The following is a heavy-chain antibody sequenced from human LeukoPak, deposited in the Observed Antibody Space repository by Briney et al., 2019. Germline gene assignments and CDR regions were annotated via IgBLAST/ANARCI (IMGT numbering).Heavy chain of an antibody. D-gene: IGHD4-17*01. CDR2: INYSGNG. CDR3: ARHLTTWGDN. J-gene: IGHJ4*02. V-gene: IGHV4-39*01. CDR1: GRSLGGSSYY. Sequence: SQTLSLTCVVSGRSLGGSSYYWGWIRQPPGKGLEWIGSINYSGNGYYNPSLKGRLTMSVDTSKNHFSLKLTSVTAADSGLYYCARHLTTWGDNWGQGTVVIVSS.